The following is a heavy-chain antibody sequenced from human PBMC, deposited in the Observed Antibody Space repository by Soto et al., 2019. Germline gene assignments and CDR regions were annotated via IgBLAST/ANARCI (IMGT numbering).Heavy chain of an antibody. Sequence: PGGSLRLSCAASGFTFSSYSMNWVRQAPGKGLEWVSSISSSSSYIYYADSVKGRFTISRDNAKNSLYLQMNSLRAEDTAVYYCARDSSSGWYAYFDYWGQGTLVTVSS. D-gene: IGHD6-19*01. J-gene: IGHJ4*02. V-gene: IGHV3-21*01. CDR1: GFTFSSYS. CDR2: ISSSSSYI. CDR3: ARDSSSGWYAYFDY.